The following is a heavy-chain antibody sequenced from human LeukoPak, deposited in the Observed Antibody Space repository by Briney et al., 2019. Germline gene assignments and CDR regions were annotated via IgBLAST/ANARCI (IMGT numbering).Heavy chain of an antibody. CDR2: IYYSGST. V-gene: IGHV4-59*01. CDR3: AREKQWLVS. Sequence: SETLSLTCTVSGGSISSYYWSWIRQPPGKGLEWIGYIYYSGSTNYSPSLKSRVTISVDTSKNQFSLKLSSVTAADTAVYYCAREKQWLVSWGQGTLVTVSS. CDR1: GGSISSYY. J-gene: IGHJ4*02. D-gene: IGHD6-19*01.